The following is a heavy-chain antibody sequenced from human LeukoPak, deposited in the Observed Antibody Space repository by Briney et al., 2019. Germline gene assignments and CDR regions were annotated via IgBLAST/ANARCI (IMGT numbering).Heavy chain of an antibody. CDR2: IIPIFGTA. V-gene: IGHV1-69*05. J-gene: IGHJ3*02. CDR3: ARERCTVGEAFDI. CDR1: GGTFSSYA. D-gene: IGHD3-16*01. Sequence: SVKVSXKASGGTFSSYAISWVRQAPGQGLEWMGGIIPIFGTANYAQKFQGRVTITTDESTSTAYMELSSLRSEDTAVYYCARERCTVGEAFDIWGQGTMVTVSS.